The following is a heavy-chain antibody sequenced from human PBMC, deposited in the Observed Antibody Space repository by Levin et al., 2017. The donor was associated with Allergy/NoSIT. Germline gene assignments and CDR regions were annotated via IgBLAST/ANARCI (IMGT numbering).Heavy chain of an antibody. Sequence: SETLSLTCAISGDIVSSNTAAWNWLRQSPSRGLEWLGRTYYGSKWTNNYAVSVKSRITINPDTSKNQFSLQLNSVTPEDAAVYYCAREEGNYYGYWGQGTLVTVSS. V-gene: IGHV6-1*01. CDR1: GDIVSSNTAA. CDR3: AREEGNYYGY. J-gene: IGHJ4*02. CDR2: TYYGSKWTN. D-gene: IGHD3-10*01.